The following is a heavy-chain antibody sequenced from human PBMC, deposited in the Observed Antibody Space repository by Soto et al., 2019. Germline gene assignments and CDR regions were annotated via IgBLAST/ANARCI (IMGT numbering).Heavy chain of an antibody. CDR3: ARRSPSWAFDI. CDR1: GFTFSNYA. Sequence: EVQLLECGGGLVQPGGSLRLSCAVSGFTFSNYAMNWVRQAPGKGLEWVSVVSGSGSSTYYADSVKGRFTISRDNSKNTLYLQMNSLRAEDTAVYYCARRSPSWAFDIWGQGTMVTVSS. J-gene: IGHJ3*02. CDR2: VSGSGSST. D-gene: IGHD2-15*01. V-gene: IGHV3-23*01.